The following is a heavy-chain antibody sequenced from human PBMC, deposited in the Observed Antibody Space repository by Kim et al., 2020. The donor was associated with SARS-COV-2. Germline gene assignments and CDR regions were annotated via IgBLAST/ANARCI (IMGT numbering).Heavy chain of an antibody. CDR3: ARGRSGPIADKREFDY. V-gene: IGHV4-34*01. J-gene: IGHJ4*02. D-gene: IGHD3-10*01. CDR1: GGSFSGYY. Sequence: SETLSLTCAVYGGSFSGYYWSWIRQPPGKGLEWIGEINHSGSTNYNPSLKSRVTISVDTSKNQFSLKLSSVTAADTAVYYCARGRSGPIADKREFDYWGQGTLVTVSS. CDR2: INHSGST.